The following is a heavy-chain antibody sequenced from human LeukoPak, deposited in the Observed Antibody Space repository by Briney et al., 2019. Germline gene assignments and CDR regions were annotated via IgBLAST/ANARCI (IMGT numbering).Heavy chain of an antibody. CDR3: ARRGYCSGGSCYFVYYFDY. J-gene: IGHJ4*02. D-gene: IGHD2-15*01. CDR1: GGSISSSSYY. CDR2: IYYSGST. V-gene: IGHV4-39*01. Sequence: SETLSLTCTVSGGSISSSSYYWGWIRQPPGKGLEWIGSIYYSGSTYYNPSLKSRVTISVDTPKNQFSLKLSSVTAADTAVYYCARRGYCSGGSCYFVYYFDYWGQGTLVTVSS.